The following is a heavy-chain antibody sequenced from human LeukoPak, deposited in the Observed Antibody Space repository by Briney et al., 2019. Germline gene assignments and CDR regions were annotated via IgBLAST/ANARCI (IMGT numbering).Heavy chain of an antibody. J-gene: IGHJ6*02. Sequence: PGGSLRLSCAASGFTFSAYNMNWVRQAPGKGLEWVSSISSSGTSTYYAESSKGRFTISRDNAKNSLYLQMNSLRAEDTAVYYCARHTGPYYSSGSYGLDVWGQGTTVIVSS. CDR1: GFTFSAYN. V-gene: IGHV3-21*01. CDR2: ISSSGTST. CDR3: ARHTGPYYSSGSYGLDV. D-gene: IGHD3-10*01.